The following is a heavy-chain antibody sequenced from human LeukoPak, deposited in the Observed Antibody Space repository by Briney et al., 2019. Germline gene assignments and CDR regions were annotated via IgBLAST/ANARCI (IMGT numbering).Heavy chain of an antibody. J-gene: IGHJ4*02. CDR2: LRGDGGAT. CDR3: AKIPER. Sequence: GGSLRLSCVASQFTFNNFAMNWVRQAPGKGLEWVAALRGDGGATYHADSVRGRFTISRDNSKNTLYLQMDSLRAEDTAVYYCAKIPERWGQGTLVTVSS. CDR1: QFTFNNFA. V-gene: IGHV3-23*01.